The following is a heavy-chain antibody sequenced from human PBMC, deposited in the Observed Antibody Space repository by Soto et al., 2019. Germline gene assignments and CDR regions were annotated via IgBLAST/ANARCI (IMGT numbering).Heavy chain of an antibody. Sequence: QVQLVQSGAEVKKPGASVKVSCKASGYTFTSYGISWVRQAPGQGLEWLGWISAYNGNTNYAQKLQGRVTMTTDTSTSTAYMELRSLRSDDTAVYYCARFHMTTVTYDYYYGMDVWGQGTTVTVSS. V-gene: IGHV1-18*01. CDR2: ISAYNGNT. D-gene: IGHD4-17*01. CDR1: GYTFTSYG. CDR3: ARFHMTTVTYDYYYGMDV. J-gene: IGHJ6*02.